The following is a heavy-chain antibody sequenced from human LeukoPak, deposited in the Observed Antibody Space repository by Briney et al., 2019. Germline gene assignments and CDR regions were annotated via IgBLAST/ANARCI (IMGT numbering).Heavy chain of an antibody. CDR2: IKSKIDGGTT. D-gene: IGHD3-16*01. CDR3: ITDPLGGIMITFGGFF. V-gene: IGHV3-15*01. J-gene: IGHJ4*02. Sequence: WIRQPPGKGLEWVGRIKSKIDGGTTDYAAPVKGRFTISRDDSRNQLYLQMNRLKIEDTAMYYCITDPLGGIMITFGGFFWGQGILVTVSS.